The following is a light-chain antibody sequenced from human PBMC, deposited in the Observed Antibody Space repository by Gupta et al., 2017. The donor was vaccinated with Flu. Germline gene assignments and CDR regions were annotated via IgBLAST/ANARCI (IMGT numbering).Light chain of an antibody. CDR2: AAC. Sequence: SIYLAWYPQKPGQAPRLLIDAACTSATGLPARFSGRGSETACTLTIGSLSPEHFAGYYCQQRSNFRMTFGQGTKVEI. CDR1: SIY. V-gene: IGKV3-11*01. CDR3: QQRSNFRMT. J-gene: IGKJ1*01.